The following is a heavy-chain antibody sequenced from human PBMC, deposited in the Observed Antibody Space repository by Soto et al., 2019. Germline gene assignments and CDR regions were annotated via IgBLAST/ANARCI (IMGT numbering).Heavy chain of an antibody. V-gene: IGHV3-23*01. D-gene: IGHD5-18*01. CDR1: GFTFSSYA. J-gene: IGHJ6*03. CDR2: ISGSGGST. Sequence: GGSLRLSCAASGFTFSSYAMSWVRQAPGKGLEWVSAISGSGGSTYYADSVKGRFTISRDNSKNTLYLQMNSLRAEDTAVYYCAKSDTALAPQSYYYYYYIDVWGKGTTVTVSS. CDR3: AKSDTALAPQSYYYYYYIDV.